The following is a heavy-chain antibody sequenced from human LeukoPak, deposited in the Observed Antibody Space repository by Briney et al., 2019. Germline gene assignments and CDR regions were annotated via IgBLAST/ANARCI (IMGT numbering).Heavy chain of an antibody. CDR1: GFTFSRHS. J-gene: IGHJ4*02. CDR3: VRDNPRCCGVVPANIDDY. V-gene: IGHV3-48*01. D-gene: IGHD2-15*01. CDR2: INGGSSPI. Sequence: GGSLRLSCAASGFTFSRHSMNWVRQAPGKGLEWVSYINGGSSPIYYADSVRGRFTISRDNAKNSLYLQMNSLRAEDTAVYYCVRDNPRCCGVVPANIDDYWGQGTLVTVSS.